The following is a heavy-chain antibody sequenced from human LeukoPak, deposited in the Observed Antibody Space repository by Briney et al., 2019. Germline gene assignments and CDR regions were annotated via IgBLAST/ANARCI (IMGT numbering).Heavy chain of an antibody. V-gene: IGHV1-2*02. CDR1: RNIFTGHY. J-gene: IGHJ4*02. CDR2: INLNSGDT. Sequence: ASVKVSCKASRNIFTGHYMHWVRQAPGQGLEWMGWINLNSGDTNHAQKFQGRVTTTRDTSISTAYMEVSSLRSDDTALYYCARASTLYCSGGSCYLRYWGQGTLVTVSS. CDR3: ARASTLYCSGGSCYLRY. D-gene: IGHD2-15*01.